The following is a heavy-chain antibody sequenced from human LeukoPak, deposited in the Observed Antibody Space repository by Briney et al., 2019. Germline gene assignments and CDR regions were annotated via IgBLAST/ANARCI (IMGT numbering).Heavy chain of an antibody. CDR2: INHSGST. Sequence: PSETLSLTCAVSGGSISSSNWWSWVRQPPGKGLEWIGEINHSGSTNYNPSLKSRVTISVDTSKNQFSLKLSSVTAADTAVYYCARKDSGILDYWGQGTLVTVSS. J-gene: IGHJ4*02. V-gene: IGHV4-4*02. CDR3: ARKDSGILDY. D-gene: IGHD2-15*01. CDR1: GGSISSSNW.